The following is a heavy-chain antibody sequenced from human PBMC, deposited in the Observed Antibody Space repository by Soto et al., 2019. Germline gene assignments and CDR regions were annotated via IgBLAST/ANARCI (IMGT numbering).Heavy chain of an antibody. Sequence: PGESLRLSCAASGFTFSSYAMSWVRQALGKGLEWVSAISGSGGSTYYADSVKGRFTISRDNSNNTLYLQMNSLRAEDTAVYYSEKDGKVGTAVNGWYDEYFQHWPQGTMVTVSA. CDR3: EKDGKVGTAVNGWYDEYFQH. CDR1: GFTFSSYA. V-gene: IGHV3-23*01. J-gene: IGHJ1*01. D-gene: IGHD6-19*01. CDR2: ISGSGGST.